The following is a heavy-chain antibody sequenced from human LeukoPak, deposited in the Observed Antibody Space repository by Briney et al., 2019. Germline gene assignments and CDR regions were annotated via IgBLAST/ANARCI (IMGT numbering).Heavy chain of an antibody. D-gene: IGHD5-24*01. V-gene: IGHV1-69*13. CDR2: IIPIFGTA. CDR3: ARLLEMATCWFDP. J-gene: IGHJ5*02. Sequence: ASVKVSCKASGYTFTSYYMHWVRQAPGQGLEWMGGIIPIFGTANYAQKFQGRVTITADESTSTAYMELSSLRSEDTAVYYCARLLEMATCWFDPWGQGTLVTVSS. CDR1: GYTFTSYY.